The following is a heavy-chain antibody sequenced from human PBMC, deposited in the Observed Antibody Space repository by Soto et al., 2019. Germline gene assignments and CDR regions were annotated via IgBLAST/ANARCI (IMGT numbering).Heavy chain of an antibody. CDR3: ARRDGYNFDY. J-gene: IGHJ4*02. V-gene: IGHV3-64*01. CDR2: ISSNGGST. CDR1: GFTFDDYG. D-gene: IGHD5-12*01. Sequence: PGGSLRLSCAASGFTFDDYGMSWVRQAPGKGLEYVSAISSNGGSTYYANSVKGRFTISRDNSKNTLYLQMGSLRAEDMAVYYCARRDGYNFDYWGQGTLVTVSS.